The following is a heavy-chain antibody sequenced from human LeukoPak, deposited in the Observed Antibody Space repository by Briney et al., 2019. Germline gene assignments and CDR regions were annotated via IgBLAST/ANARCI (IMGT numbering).Heavy chain of an antibody. CDR3: AKHSTWSIYGMDV. CDR1: GYTFTNSG. V-gene: IGHV1-18*01. CDR2: ISAYNGNT. D-gene: IGHD6-6*01. Sequence: ASVMVSCKTSGYTFTNSGFCWVRQAPGQWLEWMGGISAYNGNTNYAQNLQGRVTLTTDTSTSTAYMELRSLRSDDTAVYYCAKHSTWSIYGMDVWGQGTTVTVSS. J-gene: IGHJ6*02.